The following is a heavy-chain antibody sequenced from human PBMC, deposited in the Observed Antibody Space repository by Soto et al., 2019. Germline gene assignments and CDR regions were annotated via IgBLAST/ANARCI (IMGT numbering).Heavy chain of an antibody. CDR1: GYSFTSYW. CDR3: ARHIYCSGGSCYGGYFDY. V-gene: IGHV5-51*01. Sequence: PGESLKISCKGSGYSFTSYWIGWVRQMPGKGLEWMGIIYPGDSDTRYSPSFQGQVTISADKSISTAYLQWSSLKASDTAMYYCARHIYCSGGSCYGGYFDYWGQGTLVTVPQ. D-gene: IGHD2-15*01. J-gene: IGHJ4*02. CDR2: IYPGDSDT.